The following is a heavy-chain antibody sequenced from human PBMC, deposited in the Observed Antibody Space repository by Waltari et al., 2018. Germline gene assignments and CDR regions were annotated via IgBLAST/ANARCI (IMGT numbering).Heavy chain of an antibody. V-gene: IGHV3-53*01. CDR3: ARTIGLNSGWNY. D-gene: IGHD6-19*01. J-gene: IGHJ4*02. CDR2: IYSGGRT. Sequence: EVQLVESGGGLIQPGGSLRLSCAASGFTVSSNYMSWVRQAPGKGLEWVSVIYSGGRTYYIDSVKGRFTIARDNSKNTLYLQMNSLRAEDTAVYYCARTIGLNSGWNYWGQGTLVTVSS. CDR1: GFTVSSNY.